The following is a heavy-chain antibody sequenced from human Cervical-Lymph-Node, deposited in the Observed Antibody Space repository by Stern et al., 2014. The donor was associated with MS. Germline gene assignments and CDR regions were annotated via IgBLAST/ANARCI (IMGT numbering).Heavy chain of an antibody. J-gene: IGHJ6*02. CDR2: ISSRGTII. CDR1: GFTFSDLY. D-gene: IGHD2-2*01. CDR3: ARHQEYQLVGGNFSYGMDV. V-gene: IGHV3-11*01. Sequence: VQLLESGGGLVKPGGSLRLSCAASGFTFSDLYMSWIRQAPGKGLAYVSFISSRGTIIFYADSVKGRFTVSRDNTKNSLFLQMNSLRAEDTAVYYCARHQEYQLVGGNFSYGMDVWGQGTTVTVS.